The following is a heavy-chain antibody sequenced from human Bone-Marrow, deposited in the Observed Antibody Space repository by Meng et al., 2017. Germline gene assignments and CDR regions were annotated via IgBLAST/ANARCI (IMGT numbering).Heavy chain of an antibody. CDR2: IYPGDSDT. CDR1: EYSFTSYF. V-gene: IGHV5-51*01. J-gene: IGHJ1*01. D-gene: IGHD5-24*01. CDR3: ARVGTTFTSAFPH. Sequence: GESLKISCQGFEYSFTSYFIAWVRQMPGKGLEWMGSIYPGDSDTRYSPSFQGQVTISVDKSINTAYLQWGSLKASDSGMYFCARVGTTFTSAFPHWGQGTPVTVSS.